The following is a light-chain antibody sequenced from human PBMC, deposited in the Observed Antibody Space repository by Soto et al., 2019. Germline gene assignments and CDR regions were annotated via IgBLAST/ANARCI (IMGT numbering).Light chain of an antibody. CDR2: DAS. V-gene: IGKV1-5*01. Sequence: DIQMTQYPSTLSASVGDRVTITCRASQRISSWLAWYQQKPGKAPKLLIYDASSLESGVPSRFSGSGSGTEFTLTISSLQPDDFATYYCQQYNSYSQLTFGGGTKVEIK. J-gene: IGKJ4*01. CDR3: QQYNSYSQLT. CDR1: QRISSW.